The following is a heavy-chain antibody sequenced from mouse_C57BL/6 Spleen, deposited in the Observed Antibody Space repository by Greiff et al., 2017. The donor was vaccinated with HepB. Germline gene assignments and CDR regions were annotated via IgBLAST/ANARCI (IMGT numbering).Heavy chain of an antibody. CDR1: GFSFNTYA. V-gene: IGHV10-1*01. Sequence: EVKLMESGGGLVQPKGSLKLSCAASGFSFNTYAMNWVRQAPGKGLEWVARIRSKSNNYATYYADSVKDRFTISRDDSESMLYLQMNNLKTEDTAMYYCVRSIYDGYYYFFDYWGQGTTLTVSS. J-gene: IGHJ2*01. CDR2: IRSKSNNYAT. CDR3: VRSIYDGYYYFFDY. D-gene: IGHD2-3*01.